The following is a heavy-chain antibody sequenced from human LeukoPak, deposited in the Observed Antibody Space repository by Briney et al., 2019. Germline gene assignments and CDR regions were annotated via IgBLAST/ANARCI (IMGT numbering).Heavy chain of an antibody. J-gene: IGHJ4*02. CDR1: GFTFSNAW. V-gene: IGHV3-15*01. D-gene: IGHD2-2*01. Sequence: GGSLRLSCAASGFTFSNAWMSWVRQAPGKGLEWVGRIKSKTDGGTTDYAAPVKGRFTISRDDSKNTLYLQMNSLKTEDTAVYYCTRGVVPTAKSDYWGQGTLVTVSS. CDR2: IKSKTDGGTT. CDR3: TRGVVPTAKSDY.